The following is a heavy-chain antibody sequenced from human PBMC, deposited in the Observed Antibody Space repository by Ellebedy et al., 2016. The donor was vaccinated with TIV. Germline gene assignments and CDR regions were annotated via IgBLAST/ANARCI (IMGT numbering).Heavy chain of an antibody. D-gene: IGHD6-13*01. CDR3: ARGVAFAAAIDY. J-gene: IGHJ4*02. Sequence: ASVKVSCXASGYTFTSYDINWVRQATGQGLEWMGWMNPNSGNTGYAQKFQGRVTMTRDTSTSTVYMELSSLRSEDTAVYYCARGVAFAAAIDYWGQGTLVTVSS. CDR2: MNPNSGNT. CDR1: GYTFTSYD. V-gene: IGHV1-8*01.